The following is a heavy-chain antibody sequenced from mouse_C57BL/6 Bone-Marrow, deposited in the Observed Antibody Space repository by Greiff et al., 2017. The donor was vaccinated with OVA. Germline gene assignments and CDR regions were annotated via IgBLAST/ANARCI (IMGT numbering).Heavy chain of an antibody. J-gene: IGHJ4*01. CDR2: INPNNGGT. V-gene: IGHV1-18*01. Sequence: VQLQQSGPELVKPGASVKIPCKASGYTFTDYNMDWVKQSHGKSLEWIGDINPNNGGTIYNQKFKGKATLTVEKSSSTAYMELRSLTSEDTAVYYCARSGFYYGSSYGAMDYWGQGTSVTVSS. CDR1: GYTFTDYN. CDR3: ARSGFYYGSSYGAMDY. D-gene: IGHD1-1*01.